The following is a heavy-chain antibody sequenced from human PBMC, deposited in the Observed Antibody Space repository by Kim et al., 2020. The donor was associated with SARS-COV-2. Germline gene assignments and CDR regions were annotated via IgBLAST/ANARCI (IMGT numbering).Heavy chain of an antibody. J-gene: IGHJ5*02. CDR1: GFTFSGNF. Sequence: GGSLRLSCAASGFTFSGNFMDWVRQAPGKGLEWVGRIRNKASSYITHYAAYVEGRFTISRDDSKNLLYLQMSSLKTEDYAVYYCGRDRSGRPGGSWGQGTLVTVSS. CDR2: IRNKASSYIT. D-gene: IGHD3-10*01. V-gene: IGHV3-72*01. CDR3: GRDRSGRPGGS.